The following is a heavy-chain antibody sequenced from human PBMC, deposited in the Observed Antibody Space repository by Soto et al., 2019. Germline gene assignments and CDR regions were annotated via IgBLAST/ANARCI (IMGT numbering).Heavy chain of an antibody. D-gene: IGHD2-15*01. Sequence: TLSLTCTVSGASLSSISYYWGWIRQPPGKGLEWVGSIFFTGNIYYNPSLKSRVTISVDTSRNQFSLMVNSVTAADTAVYYCASRHCSGGSCYSPGFDSWGQGALVTVSS. CDR1: GASLSSISYY. CDR3: ASRHCSGGSCYSPGFDS. V-gene: IGHV4-39*01. J-gene: IGHJ4*02. CDR2: IFFTGNI.